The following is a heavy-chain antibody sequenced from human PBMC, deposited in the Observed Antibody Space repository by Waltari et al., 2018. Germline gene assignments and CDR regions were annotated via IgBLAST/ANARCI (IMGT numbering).Heavy chain of an antibody. CDR2: IITSVGTA. CDR3: ARDLGAMKVTSALEI. CDR1: GGIFTNYA. D-gene: IGHD3-10*01. J-gene: IGHJ3*02. V-gene: IGHV1-69*05. Sequence: QVQLVQSGAEVKRPGSSVKVSCRASGGIFTNYAISWVRQAPGQGLEGMGGIITSVGTAKSAQKFQGRLTITSDESTSTAYMERSSLRPEDTAVYFCARDLGAMKVTSALEIWGQGTRVTVSS.